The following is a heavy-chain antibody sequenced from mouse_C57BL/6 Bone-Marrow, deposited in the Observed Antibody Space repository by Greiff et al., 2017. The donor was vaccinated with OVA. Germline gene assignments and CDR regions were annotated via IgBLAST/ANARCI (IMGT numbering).Heavy chain of an antibody. CDR3: ARGYYGSSWGFAY. CDR1: GFTFSSYA. J-gene: IGHJ3*01. Sequence: EVQLVESGGGLVKPGGSLKLSCAASGFTFSSYAMSWVRQTPEKRLEWVATISDGGSYTYYPDNVKGRFTISRDNAKNNLYLQMSHLKSEDTAMYYCARGYYGSSWGFAYWGQGTLVTVSA. D-gene: IGHD1-1*01. CDR2: ISDGGSYT. V-gene: IGHV5-4*01.